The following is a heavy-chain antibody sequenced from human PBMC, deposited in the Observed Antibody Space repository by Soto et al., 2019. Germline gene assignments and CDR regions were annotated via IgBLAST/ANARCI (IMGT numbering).Heavy chain of an antibody. CDR1: GGSISSSSYY. Sequence: SETLSLTCTVSGGSISSSSYYWGWIRQPPGKGLEWIGSIYYSGSTYYNPSLKSRVTISVDTSKNQFSLKLSSVTAADTAVYYCARHPRCIGYCSPEGTLNPNDYWGQGTLVTVSS. CDR2: IYYSGST. J-gene: IGHJ4*02. D-gene: IGHD2-15*01. V-gene: IGHV4-39*01. CDR3: ARHPRCIGYCSPEGTLNPNDY.